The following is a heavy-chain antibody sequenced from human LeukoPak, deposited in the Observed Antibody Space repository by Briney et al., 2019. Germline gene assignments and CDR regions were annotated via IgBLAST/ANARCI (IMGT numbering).Heavy chain of an antibody. J-gene: IGHJ4*02. D-gene: IGHD1-26*01. CDR3: AKASGSYYSPVDY. Sequence: GGSLILSCAASGFTFRSYAMSWVHQPPGKGLEWVSAISGSGGSTYYADSVKGRFTISRDNSKNTLYLQMNSLRAEDTAVYYCAKASGSYYSPVDYWGQGTLVTVSS. V-gene: IGHV3-23*01. CDR2: ISGSGGST. CDR1: GFTFRSYA.